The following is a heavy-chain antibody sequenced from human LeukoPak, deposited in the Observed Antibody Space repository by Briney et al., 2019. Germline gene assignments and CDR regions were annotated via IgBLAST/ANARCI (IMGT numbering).Heavy chain of an antibody. V-gene: IGHV1-69*05. CDR1: GGTFSSYA. J-gene: IGHJ4*02. CDR3: ARSSCSSTSCYTVSEYYFDY. CDR2: IIPIFGTA. D-gene: IGHD2-2*02. Sequence: GSSVKVSCKASGGTFSSYAISWVRQAPGQGLEWMGGIIPIFGTANYAQKFQGRVTITTDESTSTAYMELSSLRSEDTAVYYCARSSCSSTSCYTVSEYYFDYWGQGTLVTVSS.